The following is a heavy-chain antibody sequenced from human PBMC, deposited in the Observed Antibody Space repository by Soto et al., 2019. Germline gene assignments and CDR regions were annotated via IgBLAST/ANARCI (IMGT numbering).Heavy chain of an antibody. V-gene: IGHV4-34*01. CDR3: ARGQGGMLHNYYHYYLHI. Sequence: SETLSLTCAVYGGSFSGYYWSWIRQPPGKGLEWIGEINHSGSTNYNPSLKSRVTISVDTSKNQFSLKLSSVTAADTAVYYCARGQGGMLHNYYHYYLHIWGKGTTVTVSS. D-gene: IGHD2-15*01. CDR1: GGSFSGYY. J-gene: IGHJ6*03. CDR2: INHSGST.